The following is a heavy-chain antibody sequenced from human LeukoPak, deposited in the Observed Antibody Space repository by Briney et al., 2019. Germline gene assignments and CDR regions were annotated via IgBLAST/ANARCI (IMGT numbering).Heavy chain of an antibody. V-gene: IGHV4-59*08. CDR2: IYYSGST. D-gene: IGHD3-10*01. CDR3: ARGAFGEWQLYYFDY. CDR1: GGSISSYY. Sequence: SETLSLTCTVSGGSISSYYWSWIRQPPGKGLEWIGYIYYSGSTNYNPSLKSRVTISVDTSKNQFSLKLSSVTAADTAVYYCARGAFGEWQLYYFDYWGQGTLVTVSS. J-gene: IGHJ4*02.